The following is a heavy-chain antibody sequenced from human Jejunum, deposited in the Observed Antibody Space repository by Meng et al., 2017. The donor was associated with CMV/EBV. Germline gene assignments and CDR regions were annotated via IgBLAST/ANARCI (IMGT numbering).Heavy chain of an antibody. V-gene: IGHV1-18*01. CDR2: ISAYNGNT. Sequence: QAKLGQSGGEVKKPGASVKVSCKASGYTFTNYGITWVRQAPGQGLEWMGWISAYNGNTNYAQTLQGRVTMTTDTSTSTAYMELGSLRSDDTAVYYCARVEVGITSGDYWGQGTLVTVSS. D-gene: IGHD1-26*01. CDR3: ARVEVGITSGDY. J-gene: IGHJ4*02. CDR1: GYTFTNYG.